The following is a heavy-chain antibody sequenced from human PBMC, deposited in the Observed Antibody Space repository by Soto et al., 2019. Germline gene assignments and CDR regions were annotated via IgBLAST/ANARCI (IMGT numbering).Heavy chain of an antibody. Sequence: SETLSLTCTVSGGSISSGGYYWSWIRQHPGKGLEWIGYIYYSGSTYYNPSLKSRVTISVDTSKNQFSLKLSSVTAADTAVYYCARALVVPAGTPPQFDYWGQGTLVTISS. J-gene: IGHJ4*02. D-gene: IGHD2-2*01. CDR3: ARALVVPAGTPPQFDY. CDR2: IYYSGST. V-gene: IGHV4-31*03. CDR1: GGSISSGGYY.